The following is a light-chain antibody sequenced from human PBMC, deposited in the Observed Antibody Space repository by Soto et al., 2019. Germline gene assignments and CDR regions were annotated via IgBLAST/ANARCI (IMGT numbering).Light chain of an antibody. J-gene: IGKJ1*01. Sequence: EIGLTQSPGTLSLSPGERATLSCRASQSVNSSHLVLCQQKPGQAPKLLIYGTSIRATGIPDRISGSGSGKEFTLTIRRLEPEAFEVFYRQQYGRTFGQATKANIK. CDR3: QQYGRT. V-gene: IGKV3-20*01. CDR1: QSVNSSH. CDR2: GTS.